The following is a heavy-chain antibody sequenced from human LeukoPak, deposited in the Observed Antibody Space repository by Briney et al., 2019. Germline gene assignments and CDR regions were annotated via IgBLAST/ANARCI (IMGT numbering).Heavy chain of an antibody. V-gene: IGHV4-39*01. CDR2: MYCDGSS. J-gene: IGHJ4*02. D-gene: IGHD1-26*01. CDR1: GGSINSGTFY. CDR3: ARRSDSGSDDGEDYFDY. Sequence: SETLSLACTVSGGSINSGTFYWGWIRQPPGNGLEWIGSMYCDGSSCDSPSLKSRVTTSVDTYKYQFSLKLMSATHPDTAVYVCARRSDSGSDDGEDYFDYWGQGTLVTVSS.